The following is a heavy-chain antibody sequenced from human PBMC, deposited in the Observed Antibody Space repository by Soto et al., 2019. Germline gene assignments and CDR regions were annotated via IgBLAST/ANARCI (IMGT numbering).Heavy chain of an antibody. CDR1: GGSISSYY. J-gene: IGHJ4*02. D-gene: IGHD5-12*01. Sequence: SETLSLTCTVSGGSISSYYWSWIRQPPGKGLEWIGYIYDSGSTNYNPSLKSRVTISVDTSKNQFSLKLTSVTAADTAVYYCARHEWLRPFDYWGQGTLVTVSS. CDR2: IYDSGST. V-gene: IGHV4-59*01. CDR3: ARHEWLRPFDY.